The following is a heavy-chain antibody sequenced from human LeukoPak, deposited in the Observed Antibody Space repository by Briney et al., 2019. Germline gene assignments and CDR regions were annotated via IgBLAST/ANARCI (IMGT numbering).Heavy chain of an antibody. V-gene: IGHV6-1*01. CDR1: GDSVSSNSAA. CDR3: ARAGTTGYCGGDCYSY. CDR2: TYYRSKWYN. Sequence: SQTLSLTCAISGDSVSSNSAAWNWIRQSPSRGLEWLGRTYYRSKWYNDYAVSVKSRITINPDTSKNQFSLQLNSVTPGDTAVYYCARAGTTGYCGGDCYSYWGQGTLVTVSS. J-gene: IGHJ4*02. D-gene: IGHD2-21*02.